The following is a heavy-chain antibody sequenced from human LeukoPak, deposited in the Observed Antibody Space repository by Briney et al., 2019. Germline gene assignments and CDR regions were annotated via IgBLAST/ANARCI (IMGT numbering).Heavy chain of an antibody. J-gene: IGHJ4*02. CDR2: ISYDGSNK. D-gene: IGHD6-19*01. Sequence: GGSLRLSCAASGFTFSSYAMHWVRQAPGKGLEWVAVISYDGSNKYYADSVKGRFTISRDNSKNTLCLQMNSLRAEDTAVYYCAKRLAMTGTYHFDYWGQGTLVTVSS. CDR3: AKRLAMTGTYHFDY. V-gene: IGHV3-30-3*02. CDR1: GFTFSSYA.